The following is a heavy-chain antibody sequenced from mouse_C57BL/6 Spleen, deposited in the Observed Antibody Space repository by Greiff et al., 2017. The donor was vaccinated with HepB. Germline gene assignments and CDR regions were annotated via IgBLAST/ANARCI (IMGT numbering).Heavy chain of an antibody. J-gene: IGHJ1*03. CDR1: GYTFTSYW. D-gene: IGHD1-1*01. Sequence: VQLQQPGAELVRPGSSVKLSCKASGYTFTSYWMDWVKQRPGQGLEWIGNIYPSDSETHYNQKFKDKATLTVDKSSSTAYMQLSSLTSEDSAVYYCARGIYYGSSPGYFDVWGTGTTVTVSS. CDR3: ARGIYYGSSPGYFDV. CDR2: IYPSDSET. V-gene: IGHV1-61*01.